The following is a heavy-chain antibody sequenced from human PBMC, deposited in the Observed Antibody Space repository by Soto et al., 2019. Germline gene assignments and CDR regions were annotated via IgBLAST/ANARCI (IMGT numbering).Heavy chain of an antibody. Sequence: GGSLRLSCAASGFTFSSYAMSWVRQAPGKGLEWVSAISGSGGSTYYADSVKGRFTISRDNSKNTLYLQMNSLRAEDTAVYYCAKDCSRYYGSGSSWDVWGQGTTVTVSS. CDR1: GFTFSSYA. V-gene: IGHV3-23*01. D-gene: IGHD3-10*01. CDR2: ISGSGGST. CDR3: AKDCSRYYGSGSSWDV. J-gene: IGHJ6*02.